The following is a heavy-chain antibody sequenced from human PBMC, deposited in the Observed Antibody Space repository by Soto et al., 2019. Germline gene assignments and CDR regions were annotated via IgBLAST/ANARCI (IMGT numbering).Heavy chain of an antibody. Sequence: GGSLRLSCAVSGFTFSSYGMNWVRQVPGKGLEWVSSISSDSNYKYYGDSVKGRFTISRDNAKNSLYLQMNSLRPEDTAIYYCARDRYHDSRVYFQQWGQGTLVTVSS. V-gene: IGHV3-21*01. CDR2: ISSDSNYK. D-gene: IGHD2-2*01. CDR1: GFTFSSYG. J-gene: IGHJ1*01. CDR3: ARDRYHDSRVYFQQ.